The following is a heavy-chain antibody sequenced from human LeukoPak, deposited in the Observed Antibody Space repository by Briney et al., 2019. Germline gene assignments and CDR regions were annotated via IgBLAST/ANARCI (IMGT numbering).Heavy chain of an antibody. CDR2: IYYSGNT. CDR3: ARTKPLDPFDC. V-gene: IGHV4-59*01. CDR1: GGSISSYY. J-gene: IGHJ3*01. Sequence: SETLSLTCTVSGGSISSYYWSWIRQPPGKGLEWIGYIYYSGNTYYNPSLKSRVTISVDTSKNQFSLKVNSVTAADTAVYYCARTKPLDPFDCWGQGTLVTVSS.